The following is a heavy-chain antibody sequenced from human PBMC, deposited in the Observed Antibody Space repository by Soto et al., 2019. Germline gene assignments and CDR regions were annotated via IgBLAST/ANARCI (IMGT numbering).Heavy chain of an antibody. Sequence: SETLSLTCAVYGGSFSGYYWSWIRQPPGKGLEWIGEINHSGITNYNPSLKGRVTISLDTSKNQFSLRLTSVTAADTAVYYCARVAHLVVVAARICWFDPWGQGTLVTV. CDR3: ARVAHLVVVAARICWFDP. V-gene: IGHV4-34*01. CDR1: GGSFSGYY. D-gene: IGHD2-15*01. CDR2: INHSGIT. J-gene: IGHJ5*02.